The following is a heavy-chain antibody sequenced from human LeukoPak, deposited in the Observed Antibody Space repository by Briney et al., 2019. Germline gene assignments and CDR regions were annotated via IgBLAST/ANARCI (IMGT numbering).Heavy chain of an antibody. CDR3: ALSSTGYSSGWTPGYFDY. CDR1: GFTFSSYS. D-gene: IGHD6-19*01. Sequence: GGSLRLSCAASGFTFSSYSMNWVRQAPGKGLEWVSSISSSSSYIYYADSVKGRFTISRDNSKNTLYLQMNGLRAEDTAVYYCALSSTGYSSGWTPGYFDYWGQGTLVTVSS. J-gene: IGHJ4*02. CDR2: ISSSSSYI. V-gene: IGHV3-21*01.